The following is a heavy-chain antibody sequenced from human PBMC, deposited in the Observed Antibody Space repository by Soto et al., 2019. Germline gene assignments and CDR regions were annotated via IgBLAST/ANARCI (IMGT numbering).Heavy chain of an antibody. Sequence: QVQLVGSGGGVVQPGRSLRLSCAASGFTFSSYAMHWVRQAPGKGLEWVAVISYDGSNKYYADSVKGRFTISRDNSKNTLYLQMNSLRAEDTAVYYCARGYHDYDPDGNDYWGQGTLVTVSS. CDR1: GFTFSSYA. J-gene: IGHJ4*02. V-gene: IGHV3-30-3*01. CDR3: ARGYHDYDPDGNDY. D-gene: IGHD4-17*01. CDR2: ISYDGSNK.